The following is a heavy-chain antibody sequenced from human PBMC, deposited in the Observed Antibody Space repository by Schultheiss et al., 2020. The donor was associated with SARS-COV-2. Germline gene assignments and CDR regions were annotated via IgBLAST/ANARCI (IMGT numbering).Heavy chain of an antibody. CDR3: ARGHFVAATGWFDP. J-gene: IGHJ5*02. CDR1: GGSFSGYY. V-gene: IGHV4-34*01. CDR2: INHSGST. D-gene: IGHD2-21*01. Sequence: SETLSLTCAVYGGSFSGYYWSWIRQPPGKGLEWIGEINHSGSTNYNPSLKSRVTISVDTSKNQFSLKLSSVTAADTAVYYCARGHFVAATGWFDPWGQGTLVTVSS.